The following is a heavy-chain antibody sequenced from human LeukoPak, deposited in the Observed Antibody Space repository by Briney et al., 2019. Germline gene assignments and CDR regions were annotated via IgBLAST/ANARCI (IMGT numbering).Heavy chain of an antibody. V-gene: IGHV3-7*03. CDR1: GFSFSSNG. Sequence: PGGSLRLSCAASGFSFSSNGMSWVRQAPGKGLECVANIKEDGSEKYYVDSVKGRFTISRDNAKNSLYLQMNSLRAEDMALYYCAKDKDSGYDSEHDAFDIWGQGTMVTVSS. D-gene: IGHD5-12*01. CDR3: AKDKDSGYDSEHDAFDI. CDR2: IKEDGSEK. J-gene: IGHJ3*02.